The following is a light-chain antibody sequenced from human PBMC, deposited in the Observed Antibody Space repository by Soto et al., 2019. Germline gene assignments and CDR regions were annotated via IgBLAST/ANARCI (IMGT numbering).Light chain of an antibody. J-gene: IGKJ5*01. CDR1: QSVSSN. CDR2: GAS. Sequence: EIVMTQSRATLSVSQGERATLSCRASQSVSSNLAWYQKKPGQAPRLRIYGASTRATGIPARFSGSGSGTEVTLTISSLQSEDFAVYYCQEYNNWPPVTFGQGTRLEIK. CDR3: QEYNNWPPVT. V-gene: IGKV3-15*01.